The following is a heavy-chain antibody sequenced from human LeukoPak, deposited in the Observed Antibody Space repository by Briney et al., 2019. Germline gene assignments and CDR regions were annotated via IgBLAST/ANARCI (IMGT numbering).Heavy chain of an antibody. CDR2: LYYGVHT. V-gene: IGHV4-39*07. D-gene: IGHD1-26*01. Sequence: SETLSLTCTVSGGSISSGGHFWGCVRQSPGKGLEWIGSLYYGVHTYYNPSLESRVTMSVATSKTQFSLRLTSVTAADTAVYYCRSGTFSFDSWGQGIQVAVSS. CDR1: GGSISSGGHF. J-gene: IGHJ4*02. CDR3: RSGTFSFDS.